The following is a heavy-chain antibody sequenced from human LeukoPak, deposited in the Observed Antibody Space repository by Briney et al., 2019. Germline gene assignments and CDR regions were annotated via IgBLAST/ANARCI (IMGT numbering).Heavy chain of an antibody. V-gene: IGHV4-39*01. D-gene: IGHD4-17*01. CDR1: GGSISSSSYY. Sequence: SEXLSLTCTVSGGSISSSSYYWGWLRQPPGKGLEWIGSIYYSVSTYYNPSLKSRVTISVDTSKNQFSLKLSSVTAADTAVYYCTRHSRVTVTWAWGQGTLVTVSS. CDR2: IYYSVST. J-gene: IGHJ4*02. CDR3: TRHSRVTVTWA.